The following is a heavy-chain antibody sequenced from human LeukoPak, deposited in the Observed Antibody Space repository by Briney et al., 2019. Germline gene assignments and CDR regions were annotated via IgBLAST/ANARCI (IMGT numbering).Heavy chain of an antibody. CDR1: GYTFTSYY. D-gene: IGHD3-3*01. J-gene: IGHJ5*02. Sequence: ASVKVSCKASGYTFTSYYMYWVRQAPGQGLEWMGIINPSGDNTNYAQKFQGRVTMTRDMSTTTVYMELSSLRSEDMAVYYCARGPHRRTYDRDNWFDPWGQGTLVTVSS. V-gene: IGHV1-46*01. CDR2: INPSGDNT. CDR3: ARGPHRRTYDRDNWFDP.